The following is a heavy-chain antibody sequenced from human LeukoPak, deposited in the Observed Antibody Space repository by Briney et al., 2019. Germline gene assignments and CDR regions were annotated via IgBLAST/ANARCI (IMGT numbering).Heavy chain of an antibody. J-gene: IGHJ5*02. CDR2: IYTSGST. CDR1: GGSISSGEYY. Sequence: PSETLSLTCTVSGGSISSGEYYWSWIRQPAGKGLEWIGRIYTSGSTNYNPSLKSRVTMSVDTSKNQFSLKLSSVTAADTAVYYCARGGMGPTIFGVVTYPHWFDPWGQGTLVTVSS. D-gene: IGHD3-3*01. V-gene: IGHV4-61*02. CDR3: ARGGMGPTIFGVVTYPHWFDP.